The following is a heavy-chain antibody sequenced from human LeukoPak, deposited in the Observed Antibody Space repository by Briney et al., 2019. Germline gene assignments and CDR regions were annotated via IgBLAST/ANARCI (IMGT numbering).Heavy chain of an antibody. J-gene: IGHJ4*02. Sequence: TPSETLSLTCAVYGGSFSGYYWSWICQPPGKGLEWIGEINHSGSTNYNPSLKSRVTISVDTSKNQFSLKLSSVTAADTAVYYCARGRDIVVVVAAYYFDYWGQGTLVTVSS. CDR2: INHSGST. D-gene: IGHD2-15*01. V-gene: IGHV4-34*01. CDR3: ARGRDIVVVVAAYYFDY. CDR1: GGSFSGYY.